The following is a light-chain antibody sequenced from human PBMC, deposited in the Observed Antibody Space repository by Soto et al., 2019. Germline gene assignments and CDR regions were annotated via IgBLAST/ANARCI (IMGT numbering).Light chain of an antibody. CDR3: TSHSSSSTLYV. CDR2: DVS. J-gene: IGLJ1*01. V-gene: IGLV2-14*03. Sequence: QSVLTQPASVSGSPGQSITISCTGTSSDVGGYNYVSWYQHHPGKAPKLMIYDVSNQPSGVSNRFSGSKSGNTASLTISGLQAEDEADDYCTSHSSSSTLYVFGTGTKVPVL. CDR1: SSDVGGYNY.